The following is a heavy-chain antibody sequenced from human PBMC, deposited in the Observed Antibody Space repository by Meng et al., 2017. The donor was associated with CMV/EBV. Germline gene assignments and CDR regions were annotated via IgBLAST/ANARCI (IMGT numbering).Heavy chain of an antibody. Sequence: SVKVSCKASGGTFSSYAISWVRQAPGQGLEWMGGIIPILGIANYAQKFQGRVTITADKSTSTAYMEPSGLRSEDMAVYYCARVQTGDYSYYFDYWGQGTLVTVSS. V-gene: IGHV1-69*10. D-gene: IGHD7-27*01. CDR1: GGTFSSYA. J-gene: IGHJ4*02. CDR2: IIPILGIA. CDR3: ARVQTGDYSYYFDY.